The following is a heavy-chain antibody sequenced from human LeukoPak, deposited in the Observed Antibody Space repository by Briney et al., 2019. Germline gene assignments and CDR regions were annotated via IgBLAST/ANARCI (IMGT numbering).Heavy chain of an antibody. CDR3: ARGYSGSYCFDY. D-gene: IGHD1-26*01. V-gene: IGHV3-21*01. Sequence: GGSLRLSCAASGFTFSSYSMNWVRQAPGKGLEWVSSISSSSSYIYYADSVKGRFTISRDNAKNSLYLQMNSLRAEDTAVYYCARGYSGSYCFDYWGQGTLVTVSS. CDR1: GFTFSSYS. J-gene: IGHJ4*02. CDR2: ISSSSSYI.